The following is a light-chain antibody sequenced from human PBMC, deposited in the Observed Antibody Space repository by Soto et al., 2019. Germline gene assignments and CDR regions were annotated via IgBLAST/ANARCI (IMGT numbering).Light chain of an antibody. CDR3: LQEYDYPYT. CDR1: QGIRDD. V-gene: IGKV1-6*01. Sequence: AIQMTQSPSSLSASVGDRVTITCRASQGIRDDLAWYQQRPVKAPKLLIYAASNLQSGVPSRFSGSGSSTDFTLIISSLQPEDFATYYCLQEYDYPYTFGQGTKLEIK. J-gene: IGKJ2*01. CDR2: AAS.